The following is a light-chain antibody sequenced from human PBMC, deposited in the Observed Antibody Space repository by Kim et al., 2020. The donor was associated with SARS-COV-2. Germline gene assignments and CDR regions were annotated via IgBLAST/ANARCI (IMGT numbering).Light chain of an antibody. V-gene: IGLV6-57*01. J-gene: IGLJ3*02. CDR1: SGSIASNY. CDR3: QSYDSSRV. CDR2: EDN. Sequence: PGKTVTISCTRSSGSIASNYVQWYQQRPRSSPTTVIYEDNQSPSGVPDRFSGSIDSSSNSASLTISGLKTEDEADYYCQSYDSSRVFGGGTKLTVL.